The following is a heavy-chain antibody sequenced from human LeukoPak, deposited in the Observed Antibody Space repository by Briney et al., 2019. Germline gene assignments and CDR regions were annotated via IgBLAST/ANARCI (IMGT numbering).Heavy chain of an antibody. V-gene: IGHV3-7*01. Sequence: GGSLRLSCAASGFIFSSYWLNWVRQARGKGLEWVASIKQDGSEKYYVDSVKGRFTISRDNAKNSLYLQMNSLRAEDTAVYYCASLEYWGQGTLVTVSS. CDR1: GFIFSSYW. CDR3: ASLEY. J-gene: IGHJ4*02. CDR2: IKQDGSEK.